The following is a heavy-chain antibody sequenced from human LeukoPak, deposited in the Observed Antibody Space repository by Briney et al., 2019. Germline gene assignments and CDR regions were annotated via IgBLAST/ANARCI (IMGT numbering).Heavy chain of an antibody. Sequence: SETLSLTCTVSGGSISSLYYSWIRQPPGKGLEWIGYIYYSGSTNYNPSLKSRVTISVDTSKNQLSLKLSSVTAADTAVYYCARGIGSGSWYLGNYFDYWGQGTLVTVSS. CDR1: GGSISSLY. D-gene: IGHD6-13*01. V-gene: IGHV4-59*08. CDR2: IYYSGST. J-gene: IGHJ4*02. CDR3: ARGIGSGSWYLGNYFDY.